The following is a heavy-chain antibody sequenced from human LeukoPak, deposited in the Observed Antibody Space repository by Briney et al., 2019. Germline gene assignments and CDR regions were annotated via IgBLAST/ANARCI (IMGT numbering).Heavy chain of an antibody. J-gene: IGHJ4*02. CDR1: GGSISSHY. CDR2: IYYSGST. Sequence: PSETLSLTCTVSGGSISSHYWSWIRQPPGKGLEWIGYIYYSGSTNYNPSLKSRVTISVDTSKNQFSLKLSSVTAADTAVYYCARRYGDYRKGYFDYWGQGTLVTVSS. D-gene: IGHD4-17*01. CDR3: ARRYGDYRKGYFDY. V-gene: IGHV4-59*08.